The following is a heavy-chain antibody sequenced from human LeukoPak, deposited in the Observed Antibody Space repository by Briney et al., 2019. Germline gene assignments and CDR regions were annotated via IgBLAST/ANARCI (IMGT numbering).Heavy chain of an antibody. CDR3: ARVTTPWYYMDV. CDR2: IKQDGNEK. D-gene: IGHD4-11*01. CDR1: GFTFSDDW. Sequence: PGGSLRLSCAASGFTFSDDWMTWVRQAPGKGLEWVANIKQDGNEKYYVDSVKGRFTISRDNAKNTLYLQMNSLRAEDTAVYYCARVTTPWYYMDVWGKGTTVTVSS. V-gene: IGHV3-7*01. J-gene: IGHJ6*03.